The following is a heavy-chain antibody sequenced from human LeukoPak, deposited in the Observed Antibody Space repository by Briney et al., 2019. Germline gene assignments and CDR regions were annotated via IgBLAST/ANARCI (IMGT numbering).Heavy chain of an antibody. CDR1: GNSVSSFF. J-gene: IGHJ4*02. CDR3: ARDLELERNRWNYFES. V-gene: IGHV4-59*02. CDR2: MHYSGDS. D-gene: IGHD1-1*01. Sequence: SETLSLTCTVSGNSVSSFFWSWIRQPPGKGLEWIGSMHYSGDSKYNPSLRSRVSLSIDTSKQQFSLRLSSVTAADTAVYYCARDLELERNRWNYFESWGQGALVTVSS.